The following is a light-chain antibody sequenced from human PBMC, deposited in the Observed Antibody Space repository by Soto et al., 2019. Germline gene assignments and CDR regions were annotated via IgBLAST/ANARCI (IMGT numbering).Light chain of an antibody. J-gene: IGLJ3*02. Sequence: QSVLTQPRSVSGSPGQSVTLSCTGTSSDVGGYNYVSWYQQHPGKAPKLVIDDVNKRPSGVPDRFSGSRSGNMASLTISGLQAEDEADYYCCSYAGSYTWVFGGGTKLTVL. CDR3: CSYAGSYTWV. CDR1: SSDVGGYNY. CDR2: DVN. V-gene: IGLV2-11*01.